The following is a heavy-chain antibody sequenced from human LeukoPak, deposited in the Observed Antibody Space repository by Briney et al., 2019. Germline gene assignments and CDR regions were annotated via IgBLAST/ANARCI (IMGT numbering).Heavy chain of an antibody. CDR2: IYHSGIT. V-gene: IGHV4-4*02. CDR3: AREISGSYPGVYYYGLDV. J-gene: IGHJ6*02. CDR1: GGSISNNNW. D-gene: IGHD1-26*01. Sequence: SETLSLTCAVSGGSISNNNWWTWVRQPPGKGLEWIGEIYHSGITNYNPSLKSRVAISVDRSKSQFSLKLSSVTAADTAVYYCAREISGSYPGVYYYGLDVWGQGTTVTVSS.